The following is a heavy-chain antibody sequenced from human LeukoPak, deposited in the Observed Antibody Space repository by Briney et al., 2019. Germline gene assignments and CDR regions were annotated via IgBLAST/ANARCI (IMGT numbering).Heavy chain of an antibody. D-gene: IGHD1-26*01. CDR2: ISSSSSYI. CDR3: ASLVGATGVYYYYYMDV. J-gene: IGHJ6*03. Sequence: GGSLRLSCAASGFTFSSYSMNWVRQAPGKGLEWVSSISSSSSYIYYADSVKGRFTISRDNAKNSLYLQMNSLRAEDTAVYYCASLVGATGVYYYYYMDVWGKGTTVTISS. V-gene: IGHV3-21*04. CDR1: GFTFSSYS.